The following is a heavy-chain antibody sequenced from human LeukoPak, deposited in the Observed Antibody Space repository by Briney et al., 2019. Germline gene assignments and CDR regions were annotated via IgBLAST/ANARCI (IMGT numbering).Heavy chain of an antibody. CDR1: GYTLTGYY. J-gene: IGHJ4*02. D-gene: IGHD2-2*02. Sequence: ASVKVSCKASGYTLTGYYMHWVRQAPGQGLEWMGWINPNSGGTNYAQKFQGRVTMTRDTSISTAYMELSRLRSDDTAVYYCARGCSSTSCYTNYFDYWGQGTLVTVSS. CDR3: ARGCSSTSCYTNYFDY. CDR2: INPNSGGT. V-gene: IGHV1-2*02.